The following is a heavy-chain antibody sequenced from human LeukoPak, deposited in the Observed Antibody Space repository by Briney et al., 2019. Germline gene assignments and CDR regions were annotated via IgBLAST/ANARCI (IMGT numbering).Heavy chain of an antibody. Sequence: GGSLRLSCAASGFTFSSYWMSWVRQAPGKGLEWVANIKQDGSEKYYVDSVKGRFTISRDNAKNSLYLQMNSLRAEDTAVYYCAKRISSGYYYFDYWGQGTLVIVSS. J-gene: IGHJ4*02. V-gene: IGHV3-7*05. D-gene: IGHD3-22*01. CDR3: AKRISSGYYYFDY. CDR2: IKQDGSEK. CDR1: GFTFSSYW.